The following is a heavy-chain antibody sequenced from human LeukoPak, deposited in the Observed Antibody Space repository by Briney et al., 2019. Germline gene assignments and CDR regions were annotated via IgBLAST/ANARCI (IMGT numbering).Heavy chain of an antibody. CDR3: AKGLPYSGYNYYFDY. Sequence: GGSLRLSCAASGFTFSSYAMSWVRQAPGKGLEWVSGIGAGSDNTYYGDSVKGRFTISRDNSRNTLYLQMNSLRAEDTAVYNCAKGLPYSGYNYYFDYWGQGTLVTVSS. V-gene: IGHV3-23*01. CDR2: IGAGSDNT. D-gene: IGHD5-12*01. CDR1: GFTFSSYA. J-gene: IGHJ4*02.